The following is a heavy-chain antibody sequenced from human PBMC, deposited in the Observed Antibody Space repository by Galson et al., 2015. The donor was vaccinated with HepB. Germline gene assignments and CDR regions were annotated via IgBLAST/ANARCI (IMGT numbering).Heavy chain of an antibody. Sequence: SETLSLTCAVSGASISNTKWWSWVRQPPGKGLEWIGEISDSGSTNYNPSVRGRITISADRSKNQFSLRLSSVTAADTAVYYCARKTLGRHSPFDDWGQGTLVTVSS. CDR3: ARKTLGRHSPFDD. J-gene: IGHJ4*02. CDR2: ISDSGST. V-gene: IGHV4-4*02. CDR1: GASISNTKW. D-gene: IGHD2-15*01.